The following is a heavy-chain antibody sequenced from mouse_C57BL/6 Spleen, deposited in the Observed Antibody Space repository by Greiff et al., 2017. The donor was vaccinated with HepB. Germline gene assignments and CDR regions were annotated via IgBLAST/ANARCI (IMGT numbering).Heavy chain of an antibody. D-gene: IGHD1-1*01. V-gene: IGHV5-9*01. CDR2: ISGGGGNT. Sequence: EVQLVESGGGLVKPGGSLKLSCAASGFTFSSYTMSWVRQTPEKRLEWVATISGGGGNTYYPDSVKGRFTISRDNAKNTLYLQMSSLRSEDTALYYCARQTFGYYGSSRLDYWGQGTTLTVSS. CDR3: ARQTFGYYGSSRLDY. J-gene: IGHJ2*01. CDR1: GFTFSSYT.